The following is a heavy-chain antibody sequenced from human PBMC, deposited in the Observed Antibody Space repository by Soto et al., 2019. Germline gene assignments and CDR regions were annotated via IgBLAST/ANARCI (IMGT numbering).Heavy chain of an antibody. CDR3: ARENYGYYPNFPSYYYMDV. J-gene: IGHJ6*03. CDR2: IYYSGST. Sequence: SETLSLTCTVSGGSISSYYWSWIRQPPGKGLEWIGYIYYSGSTNYNPSLKSRVTISVDTSKNQFSLKLSSVTAADTAVYYCARENYGYYPNFPSYYYMDVWGKGTTVTVSS. V-gene: IGHV4-59*01. D-gene: IGHD4-17*01. CDR1: GGSISSYY.